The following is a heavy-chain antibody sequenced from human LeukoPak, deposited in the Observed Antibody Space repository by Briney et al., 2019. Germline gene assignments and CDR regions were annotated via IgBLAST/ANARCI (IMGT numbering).Heavy chain of an antibody. J-gene: IGHJ3*02. Sequence: PGGSLRLSCAASGFTFSSYEVNWVRQAPGKGLEWVSYISRSGSTIYYADSVKGRFNNSRDNAKNSVYLQMNSLRAEDTAVYYCARSVGSSSVAFDIWGQGTMVTVSS. CDR1: GFTFSSYE. CDR2: ISRSGSTI. CDR3: ARSVGSSSVAFDI. V-gene: IGHV3-48*03. D-gene: IGHD6-6*01.